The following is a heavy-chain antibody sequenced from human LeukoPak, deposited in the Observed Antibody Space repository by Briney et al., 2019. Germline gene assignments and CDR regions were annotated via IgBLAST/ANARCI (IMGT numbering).Heavy chain of an antibody. CDR2: INPNSGGT. CDR3: ARVANRGYYYMDV. D-gene: IGHD1-14*01. CDR1: GYTFAGYY. Sequence: ASVKVSCXASGYTFAGYYMHWVRQAPGQGLAWMGWINPNSGGTNYAQKFQGRVTMTRDTSISTAYMELSRLRSDDTAVYYCARVANRGYYYMDVWGKGTTVTVSS. J-gene: IGHJ6*03. V-gene: IGHV1-2*02.